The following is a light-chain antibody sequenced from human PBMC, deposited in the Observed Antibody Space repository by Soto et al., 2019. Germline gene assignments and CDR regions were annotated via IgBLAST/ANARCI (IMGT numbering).Light chain of an antibody. Sequence: EIVLTQSPATLSLSPGERATLSCWASQSVSSYLAWYQQKPGQAPRLLIYDASNRATGIPARFSGSGSGTDFTLTISSLEPEDFAVYYCQHRSSWPLTLGGGTKVEI. V-gene: IGKV3-11*01. CDR3: QHRSSWPLT. J-gene: IGKJ4*01. CDR1: QSVSSY. CDR2: DAS.